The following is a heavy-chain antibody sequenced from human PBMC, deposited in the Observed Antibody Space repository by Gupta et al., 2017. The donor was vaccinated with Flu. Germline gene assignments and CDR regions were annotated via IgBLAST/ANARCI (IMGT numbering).Heavy chain of an antibody. CDR2: IYYSGST. J-gene: IGHJ4*02. Sequence: GWIRQPPGKGLEWIGSIYYSGSTYYNPSLKSRVTISVDTSKNQFSLKLSSVTAADTAVYYCARGFGFFAVVVPAARQFDYWGQGTLVTVSS. V-gene: IGHV4-39*01. CDR3: ARGFGFFAVVVPAARQFDY. D-gene: IGHD2-2*01.